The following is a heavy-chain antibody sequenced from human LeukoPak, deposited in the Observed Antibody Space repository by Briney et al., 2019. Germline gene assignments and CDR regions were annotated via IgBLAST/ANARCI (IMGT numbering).Heavy chain of an antibody. V-gene: IGHV3-30*02. CDR2: IRYDGSNK. D-gene: IGHD2-2*01. J-gene: IGHJ3*02. CDR3: AKEAYCSSTSCYGSSNAFDI. Sequence: PGGSLRLSCSASGFTFSSYGMHWVRQAPGKGLEWVAFIRYDGSNKYYADSVKGRFTISRDNSKNTLYLQMNSLRAEDTAVYYCAKEAYCSSTSCYGSSNAFDIWGQGTMVTVSS. CDR1: GFTFSSYG.